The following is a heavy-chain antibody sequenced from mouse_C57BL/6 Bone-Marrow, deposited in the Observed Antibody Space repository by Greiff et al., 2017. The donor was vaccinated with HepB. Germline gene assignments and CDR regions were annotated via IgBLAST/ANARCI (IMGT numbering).Heavy chain of an antibody. D-gene: IGHD1-1*01. CDR2: IRNKANNHAT. V-gene: IGHV6-6*01. CDR1: GFTFSDAW. J-gene: IGHJ3*01. CDR3: TRPDYYGSSYVWFAY. Sequence: EVMLVESGGGLVQPGGSMKLSCAASGFTFSDAWMDWVRQSPEKGLEWVAEIRNKANNHATYYAESVKGRFTISRDDSKSSVYLQMNSLRAEDTGIYYCTRPDYYGSSYVWFAYWGQGTLVTVSA.